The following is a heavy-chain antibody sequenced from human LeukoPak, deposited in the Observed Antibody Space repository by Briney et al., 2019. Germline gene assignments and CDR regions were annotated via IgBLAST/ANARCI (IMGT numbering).Heavy chain of an antibody. D-gene: IGHD1-26*01. V-gene: IGHV4-34*01. J-gene: IGHJ5*02. CDR3: ASGSYSGTNWFDP. Sequence: PSETLSLTCAVYGGSFSGYYWSWIRQPPGKGLEWIGEINHSGSTNYNPSLKSRVTISVDTSKNQFSLKLSSVTAADTAVYYCASGSYSGTNWFDPWGQGTLATVSS. CDR2: INHSGST. CDR1: GGSFSGYY.